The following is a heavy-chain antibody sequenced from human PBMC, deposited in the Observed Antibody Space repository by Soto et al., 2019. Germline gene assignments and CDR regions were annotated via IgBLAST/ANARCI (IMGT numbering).Heavy chain of an antibody. V-gene: IGHV4-59*01. J-gene: IGHJ4*01. D-gene: IGHD2-8*01. Sequence: SETLSLTCTVSGGSISNFYWSWIRQPPGKGMEWIGYISYSGNTNYNPSLKSRVSISVDTSKNQLSLNLTSVTAADTAVYYCARVEMVLSRFYFDSWCHVTPVTVFS. CDR1: GGSISNFY. CDR3: ARVEMVLSRFYFDS. CDR2: ISYSGNT.